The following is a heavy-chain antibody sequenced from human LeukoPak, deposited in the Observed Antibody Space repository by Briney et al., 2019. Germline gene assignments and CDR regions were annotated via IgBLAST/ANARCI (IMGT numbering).Heavy chain of an antibody. D-gene: IGHD6-19*01. Sequence: SETLSLTCAVYGGSFSGYYWSWIRQPPGKGLEWIGEINHSGSTNYNPSLKSRVTISVDTSKNQFPLKLSSVTAADTAMYYCARESTTVAGTFDYWGQGTLVTVSS. V-gene: IGHV4-34*01. CDR1: GGSFSGYY. CDR3: ARESTTVAGTFDY. J-gene: IGHJ4*02. CDR2: INHSGST.